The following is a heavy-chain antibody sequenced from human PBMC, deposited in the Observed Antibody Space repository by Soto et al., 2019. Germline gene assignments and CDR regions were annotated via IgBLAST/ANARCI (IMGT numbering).Heavy chain of an antibody. CDR3: ARAYYDFWSGYYLLGYFDY. CDR2: IYYSGST. V-gene: IGHV4-31*03. Sequence: PSETLSLTCTVSGSSISSGGYYWSWIRQHPGKGLEWIGYIYYSGSTYYNPSLKSRVTISVDTSKNQFSLKLSSVTAADTAVYYCARAYYDFWSGYYLLGYFDYWGQGTLVTVSS. CDR1: GSSISSGGYY. D-gene: IGHD3-3*01. J-gene: IGHJ4*02.